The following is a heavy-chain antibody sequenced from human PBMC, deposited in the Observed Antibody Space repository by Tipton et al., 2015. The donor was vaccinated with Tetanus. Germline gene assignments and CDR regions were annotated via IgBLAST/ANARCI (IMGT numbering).Heavy chain of an antibody. V-gene: IGHV4-31*03. CDR2: IYYSGST. CDR3: ARAYDFWSGYNHGYFDY. CDR1: GGPISSGGYY. Sequence: TLSLTCTVSGGPISSGGYYWSWIRQHPGKGLEWIGYIYYSGSTYYNPSLKSRVTISVDTSKNQFSLKLSSVTAADTAVYYCARAYDFWSGYNHGYFDYWGQGTLVTVSS. J-gene: IGHJ4*02. D-gene: IGHD3-3*01.